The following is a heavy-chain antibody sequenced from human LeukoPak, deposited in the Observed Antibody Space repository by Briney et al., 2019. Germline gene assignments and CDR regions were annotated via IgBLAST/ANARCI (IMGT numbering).Heavy chain of an antibody. V-gene: IGHV1-46*01. CDR2: INPSGGST. CDR3: ARSLRFLGEGAFDI. CDR1: GSTFPSYL. J-gene: IGHJ3*02. Sequence: GASGRVSCKPSGSTFPSYLMHGVGQAPGQGLKGWELINPSGGSTSYAQKFQGRVTMTRDTSTSTVYMELSSLRSEDTAVYYCARSLRFLGEGAFDIWGQGTMVTVSS. D-gene: IGHD3-3*01.